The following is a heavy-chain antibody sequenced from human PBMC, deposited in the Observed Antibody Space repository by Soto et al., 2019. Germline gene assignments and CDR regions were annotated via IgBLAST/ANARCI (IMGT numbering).Heavy chain of an antibody. D-gene: IGHD6-13*01. J-gene: IGHJ6*03. Sequence: GGSLRLSCAASGFTFSSYSMNWVRQAPGKGLEWVSYISSSSSTIYYADSVKGRFTISRDNAKNSLYLQMNSLRAEDTAVYYCARYLEPIAAAGTGGFSYYYYYMDVWGKGTTVTVSS. CDR2: ISSSSSTI. CDR1: GFTFSSYS. CDR3: ARYLEPIAAAGTGGFSYYYYYMDV. V-gene: IGHV3-48*01.